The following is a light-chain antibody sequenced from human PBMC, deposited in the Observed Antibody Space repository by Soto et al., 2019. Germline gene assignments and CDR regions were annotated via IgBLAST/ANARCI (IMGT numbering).Light chain of an antibody. Sequence: EIVMTQSPATLSVSPGERATLSCRASQSVSSKLAWYQQKPGQAPRLLIYAASTRATGIPARFSGSGSGTEFPLTIPSLQSEDFAVYYCQQYSNWPPYTFGQGTKLEIK. J-gene: IGKJ2*01. CDR2: AAS. CDR1: QSVSSK. V-gene: IGKV3-15*01. CDR3: QQYSNWPPYT.